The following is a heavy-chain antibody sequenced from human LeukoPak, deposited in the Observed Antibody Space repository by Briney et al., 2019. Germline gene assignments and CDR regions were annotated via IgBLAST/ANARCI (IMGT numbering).Heavy chain of an antibody. V-gene: IGHV4-39*01. CDR1: GGSISSSSYY. CDR2: IYYSGST. CDR3: ARHVKDFWSGSSSAFDP. J-gene: IGHJ5*02. Sequence: TSETLSLTCTVSGGSISSSSYYWGWIRQPPGKGLEWIGSIYYSGSTYYNPSLKSRVTISVDTSKNQFSLKLSSVTAADTAVYYCARHVKDFWSGSSSAFDPWGQGTLVTVSS. D-gene: IGHD3-3*01.